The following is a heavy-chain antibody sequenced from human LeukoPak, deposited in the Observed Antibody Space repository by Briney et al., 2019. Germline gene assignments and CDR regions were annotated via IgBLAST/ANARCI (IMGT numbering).Heavy chain of an antibody. J-gene: IGHJ5*02. V-gene: IGHV4-30-2*01. CDR1: GGSISSGGYS. Sequence: SQTLSLTCAVSGGSISSGGYSWSWIRQPPGKGLEWIGYIYHSGSTYYNPSLKSRVTISVDRSKNQFSLKLSSVTAADTAVYYCARGTYYHGSGSYPWFDPWGQGTLVTVSS. CDR2: IYHSGST. CDR3: ARGTYYHGSGSYPWFDP. D-gene: IGHD3-10*01.